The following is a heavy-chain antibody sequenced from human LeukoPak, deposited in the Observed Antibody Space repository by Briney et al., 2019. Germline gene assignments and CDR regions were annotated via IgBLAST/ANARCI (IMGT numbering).Heavy chain of an antibody. Sequence: SETLSLTCTVSGGSISSYYWNWIRQPPGKGLEWIGYIHNRGSTNYNPSLKSRVTISVDTSKNQFSLKLTPVTAADTAVYYCARAPYSSSWYYFDYWGQGTLVTVSS. V-gene: IGHV4-59*01. CDR2: IHNRGST. J-gene: IGHJ4*02. CDR3: ARAPYSSSWYYFDY. D-gene: IGHD6-13*01. CDR1: GGSISSYY.